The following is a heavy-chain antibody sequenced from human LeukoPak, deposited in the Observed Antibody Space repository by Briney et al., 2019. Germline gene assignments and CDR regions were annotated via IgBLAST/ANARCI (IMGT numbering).Heavy chain of an antibody. Sequence: PSEDPVLTCTVSGGSISSYYWSWIRQPPGKGLEWIGYIYYSGSTNYNPSLKSRVTISVDTSKNQFSLKLSSVTAADTAVYYCARAVRGVIDYWGQGTLVTVSS. J-gene: IGHJ4*02. D-gene: IGHD3-10*01. V-gene: IGHV4-59*01. CDR3: ARAVRGVIDY. CDR1: GGSISSYY. CDR2: IYYSGST.